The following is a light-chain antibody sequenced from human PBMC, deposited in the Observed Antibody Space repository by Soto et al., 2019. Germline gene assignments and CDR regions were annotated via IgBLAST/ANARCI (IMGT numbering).Light chain of an antibody. CDR3: SSFTSGSTL. CDR1: SSDVGGYNY. J-gene: IGLJ1*01. Sequence: QSVLTQPASVSGSPGQSITISCTGTSSDVGGYNYVCWYQQHPGKAPKLMIYEVSNRPSGVSNRFSGSKSGNTASLTISGLQAEDEADYYCSSFTSGSTLFGNGTKVTVL. CDR2: EVS. V-gene: IGLV2-14*01.